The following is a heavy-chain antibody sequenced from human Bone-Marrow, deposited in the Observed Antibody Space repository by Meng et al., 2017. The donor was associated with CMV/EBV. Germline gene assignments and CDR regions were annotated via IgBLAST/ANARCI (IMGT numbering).Heavy chain of an antibody. CDR3: AVGEPVVTGY. V-gene: IGHV1-18*01. D-gene: IGHD4-23*01. CDR2: ISAYNGNT. CDR1: GYTFTSYG. Sequence: ASVKVSCKASGYTFTSYGISWVRQAPGQGLEWMGWISAYNGNTNYAQKLQGRVTMTTDKTTSTAYKELSSLRSEDTAVYYCAVGEPVVTGYWGQGTLVTVSS. J-gene: IGHJ4*02.